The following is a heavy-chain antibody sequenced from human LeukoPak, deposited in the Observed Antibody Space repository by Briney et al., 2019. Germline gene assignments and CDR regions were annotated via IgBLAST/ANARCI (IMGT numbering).Heavy chain of an antibody. D-gene: IGHD3-3*01. CDR2: INHSGST. Sequence: SETLSLTCAVYGGSFSGYYWSWIRQPPGKGLEWIGEINHSGSTNYNPSLKSRVTISVDTSKNQFSLKLSSVTAADTAVYYCARGPRYYDFWSGYVGNYFDYWGQGTPITVSS. V-gene: IGHV4-34*01. CDR3: ARGPRYYDFWSGYVGNYFDY. J-gene: IGHJ4*02. CDR1: GGSFSGYY.